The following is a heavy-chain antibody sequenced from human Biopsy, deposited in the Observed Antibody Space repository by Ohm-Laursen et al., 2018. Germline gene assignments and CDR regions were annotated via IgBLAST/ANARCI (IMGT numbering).Heavy chain of an antibody. CDR3: AKDVFGGFSGSTDYYAYYFDY. D-gene: IGHD3-10*02. J-gene: IGHJ4*02. V-gene: IGHV3-23*01. CDR1: GFTFSSFA. CDR2: ISDSGGST. Sequence: SLRLSCAASGFTFSSFAMSWVRQAPGKGLVWVSGISDSGGSTHYADSVKGRFSISRDTSKNTLYLQMNSLRAEDTAVYYCAKDVFGGFSGSTDYYAYYFDYWGQGTLVTVSS.